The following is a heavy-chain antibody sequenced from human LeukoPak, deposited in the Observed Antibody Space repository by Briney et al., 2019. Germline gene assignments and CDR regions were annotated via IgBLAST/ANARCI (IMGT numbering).Heavy chain of an antibody. Sequence: GGSLRLSCAASGFTFSSYGMHWVRQAPGKGLEWVAFIRYDGSNKYYADSVKGRFTISRDNSKNTLYLQMNSLRAEDTAVYYCARGGYGSGSDDAFDIWGQGTMVTVSS. J-gene: IGHJ3*02. CDR3: ARGGYGSGSDDAFDI. CDR2: IRYDGSNK. D-gene: IGHD3-10*01. CDR1: GFTFSSYG. V-gene: IGHV3-30*02.